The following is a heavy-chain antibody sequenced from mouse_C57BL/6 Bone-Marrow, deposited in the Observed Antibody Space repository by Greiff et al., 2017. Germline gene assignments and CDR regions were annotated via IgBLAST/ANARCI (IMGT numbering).Heavy chain of an antibody. CDR2: ICPRSGNT. CDR3: ARGYYAMDC. J-gene: IGHJ4*01. CDR1: GYTFTSYG. Sequence: VQLQQSGAELARPGASVKLSCKASGYTFTSYGISWVKQRTGHGLEWIGEICPRSGNTYYNEKFKGKATLTADQSSSTAYLELRSLTSGDSAVYFCARGYYAMDCWGQGTSVTGSS. V-gene: IGHV1-81*01.